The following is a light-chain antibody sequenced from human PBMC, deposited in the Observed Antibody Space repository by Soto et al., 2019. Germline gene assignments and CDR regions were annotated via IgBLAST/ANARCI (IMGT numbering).Light chain of an antibody. V-gene: IGKV3-20*01. CDR1: QSVDSSF. Sequence: EIVLTQSPGSLSLSPGERATLSCRASQSVDSSFFAWYQQKPGQAPRLLIYGASNRATGIPDRFSGRGSGTHYTLTITVMALDDFAVYYCQQYVSSVTFGQGTKVEIK. CDR3: QQYVSSVT. J-gene: IGKJ1*01. CDR2: GAS.